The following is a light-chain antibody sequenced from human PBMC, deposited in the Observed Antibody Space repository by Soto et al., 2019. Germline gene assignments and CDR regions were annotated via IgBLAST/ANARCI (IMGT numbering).Light chain of an antibody. Sequence: QSALTQPPSASGSPGQSVTISCTGTSTDVGAYNFGSWYQQHPGKAPKLMIYAVSKRPSGVPDRFSGSKSGNTASLTVSGLQADDEADYYCSSYVGNNNVVFGGGTKLTVL. CDR3: SSYVGNNNVV. V-gene: IGLV2-8*01. J-gene: IGLJ2*01. CDR1: STDVGAYNF. CDR2: AVS.